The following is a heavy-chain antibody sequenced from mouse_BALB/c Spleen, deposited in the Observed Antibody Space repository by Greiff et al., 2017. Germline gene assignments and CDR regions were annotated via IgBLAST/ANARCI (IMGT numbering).Heavy chain of an antibody. CDR3: ARPFEG. V-gene: IGHV1S81*02. Sequence: QVQLKESGAELVKPGASVKLSCKASGYTFTSYWMHWVKQRPGQGLEWIGEINPSNGRTNYNEKFKSKATLTVDKSSSTAYMQLSSLTSEDSAVYYCARPFEGWGQGTTLTVSS. J-gene: IGHJ2*01. CDR1: GYTFTSYW. CDR2: INPSNGRT.